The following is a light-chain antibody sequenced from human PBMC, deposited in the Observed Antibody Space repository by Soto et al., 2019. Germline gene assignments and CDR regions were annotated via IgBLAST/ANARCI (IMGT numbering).Light chain of an antibody. Sequence: LTQPASVSGAPGQSITISCTGTSSDVGAYDYVSWYQQHPDKAPKLMIYEVSNRPSGVSNRFSGSKSVNTATLTISGLQADDEADYYCSSYTSSSTRVFGTGTKVTVL. J-gene: IGLJ1*01. CDR1: SSDVGAYDY. CDR2: EVS. CDR3: SSYTSSSTRV. V-gene: IGLV2-14*03.